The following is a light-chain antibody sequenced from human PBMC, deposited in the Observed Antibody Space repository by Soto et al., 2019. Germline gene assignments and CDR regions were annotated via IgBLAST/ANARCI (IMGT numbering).Light chain of an antibody. CDR3: QQYNKSFMYS. V-gene: IGKV3-20*01. CDR2: GAS. CDR1: QTVSNNY. J-gene: IGKJ2*01. Sequence: EIVLTQSPGTLSLSPGERATLSCRASQTVSNNYLAWYQQKPGQAPRLLIYGASSRATGIPDRFSGSGSGTDFTLTISRLEPEDFPVYYCQQYNKSFMYSFGQGTNLEIK.